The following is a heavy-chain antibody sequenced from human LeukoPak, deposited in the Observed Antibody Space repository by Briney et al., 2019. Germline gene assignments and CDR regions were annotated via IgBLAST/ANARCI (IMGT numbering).Heavy chain of an antibody. V-gene: IGHV3-21*01. J-gene: IGHJ4*02. Sequence: PGGSLRLSCAASGFTFNTFNMNWVRPARGKGLEWVASITCGGDYIYYADSVKSRFTTSRDNAKNSLSLQLNSLRVEDAAVYYCARGHYDVLAASYKWAPDYWGQGTLVTVSS. CDR1: GFTFNTFN. CDR3: ARGHYDVLAASYKWAPDY. D-gene: IGHD3-9*01. CDR2: ITCGGDYI.